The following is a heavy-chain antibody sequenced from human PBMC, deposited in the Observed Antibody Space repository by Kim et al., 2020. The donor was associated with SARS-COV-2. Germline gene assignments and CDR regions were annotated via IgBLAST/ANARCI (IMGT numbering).Heavy chain of an antibody. CDR3: ARDGCSGGSCHSHFDY. CDR1: GGTFSSYA. CDR2: IIPIFGTA. D-gene: IGHD2-15*01. V-gene: IGHV1-69*13. Sequence: SVKVSCKASGGTFSSYAISWVRQAPGQGLEWMGGIIPIFGTANYAQKFQGRVTITADESTSTAYMELSSLRSEDTAVYYCARDGCSGGSCHSHFDYWGQGTLVTVSS. J-gene: IGHJ4*02.